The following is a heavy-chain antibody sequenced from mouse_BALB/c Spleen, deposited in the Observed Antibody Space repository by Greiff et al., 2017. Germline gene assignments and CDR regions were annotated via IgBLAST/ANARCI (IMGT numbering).Heavy chain of an antibody. CDR1: GYTFTSYY. CDR3: AEGGNGFAY. CDR2: INPSNGGT. D-gene: IGHD2-1*01. J-gene: IGHJ3*01. V-gene: IGHV1S81*02. Sequence: VQLQQSGAELVKPGASVKLSCKASGYTFTSYYMYWVKQRPGQGLEWIGEINPSNGGTNFNEKFKSKATLTVDKSSSTAYMQLSSLTSEDSAVYYCAEGGNGFAYWGQGTLVTVSA.